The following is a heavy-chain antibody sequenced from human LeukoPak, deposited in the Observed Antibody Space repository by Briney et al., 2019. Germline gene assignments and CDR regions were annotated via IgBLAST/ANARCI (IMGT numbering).Heavy chain of an antibody. CDR1: GFTFSSYA. Sequence: GGSLRLSCAASGFTFSSYAMSWVRQAPGKGLEWVSAISGSGGSTYYADSVKGRFTISRDNSKNTLYLQMNSLRAEDTAVYYCASGVLLWFGEDSEAFDIWGQGTMVTVSS. CDR3: ASGVLLWFGEDSEAFDI. J-gene: IGHJ3*02. V-gene: IGHV3-23*01. CDR2: ISGSGGST. D-gene: IGHD3-10*01.